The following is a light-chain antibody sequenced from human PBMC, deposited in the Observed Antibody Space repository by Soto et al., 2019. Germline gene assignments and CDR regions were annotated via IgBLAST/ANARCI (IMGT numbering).Light chain of an antibody. CDR2: DDN. Sequence: QSVLTQPPSVSAAPGQRVTISCSGSSSNIATNYVSWYQYLPGAAPRLLICDDNKRPSGIPDRFSGSKYGTSATLDITGLQTGDEADYYCGTWDTSLSAGVFGGGTKLTVL. J-gene: IGLJ3*02. CDR1: SSNIATNY. V-gene: IGLV1-51*01. CDR3: GTWDTSLSAGV.